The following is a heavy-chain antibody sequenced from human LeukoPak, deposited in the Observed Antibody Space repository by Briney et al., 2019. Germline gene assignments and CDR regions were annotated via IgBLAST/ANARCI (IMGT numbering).Heavy chain of an antibody. Sequence: GGSLRLSCAASGFTFSTFAMIWVRQPPGKGLEWVSSIFQGGGEIHYADSVRGRFTISRDNSKSILSLQMNSLRAEDTAIYYCATYRQVLLPFEPWGQGTLVTVSS. J-gene: IGHJ5*02. D-gene: IGHD2/OR15-2a*01. CDR2: IFQGGGEI. CDR3: ATYRQVLLPFEP. V-gene: IGHV3-23*01. CDR1: GFTFSTFA.